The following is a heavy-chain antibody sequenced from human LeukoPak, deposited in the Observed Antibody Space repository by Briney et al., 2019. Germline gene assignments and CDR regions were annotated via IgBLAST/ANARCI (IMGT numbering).Heavy chain of an antibody. Sequence: GASVKVSCEASGYTFTSYGISWVRQAPGQGLEWMGWISAYNGNTNYAQKLQGRVTMTTDTSTSTPYMELRSLRSDDTAVYYCARVVAGTHDEYWGQGTLVTVSS. CDR1: GYTFTSYG. CDR2: ISAYNGNT. CDR3: ARVVAGTHDEY. V-gene: IGHV1-18*01. J-gene: IGHJ4*02. D-gene: IGHD6-19*01.